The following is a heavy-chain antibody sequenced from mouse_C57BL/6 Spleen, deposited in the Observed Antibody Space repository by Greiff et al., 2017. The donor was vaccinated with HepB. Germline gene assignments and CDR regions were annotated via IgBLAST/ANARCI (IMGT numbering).Heavy chain of an antibody. CDR2: IDPETGGT. D-gene: IGHD1-1*01. CDR1: GYTFTDYE. CDR3: TSLLLLRNFDY. Sequence: QVHVKQSGAELVRPGASVTLSCKASGYTFTDYEMHWVKQTPVHGLEWIGAIDPETGGTAYNQKFKGKAILTADKSSSTAYMELRSLTSEDSAVYYCTSLLLLRNFDYWGQGTTLTVSS. J-gene: IGHJ2*01. V-gene: IGHV1-15*01.